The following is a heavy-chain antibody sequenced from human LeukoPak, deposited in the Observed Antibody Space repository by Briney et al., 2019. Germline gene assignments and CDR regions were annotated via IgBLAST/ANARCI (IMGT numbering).Heavy chain of an antibody. CDR2: INGGGSST. V-gene: IGHV3-74*01. Sequence: PGGSLRLSCAASGFTFSTYWMHWVRQAPGKGLVWIARINGGGSSTIFVDSVKGRFTISRDNSKNTLYLQTSSLRAEDTAVYYCARASTTVPKALDHWGRGTLVSVPS. D-gene: IGHD4-17*01. CDR1: GFTFSTYW. CDR3: ARASTTVPKALDH. J-gene: IGHJ4*02.